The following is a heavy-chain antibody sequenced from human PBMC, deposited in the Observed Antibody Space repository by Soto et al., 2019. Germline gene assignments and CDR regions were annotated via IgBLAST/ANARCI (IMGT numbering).Heavy chain of an antibody. Sequence: GGSLRLSCAASGFTFSSYGMHWVRQAPGKGLEWVAVISYDGSNKYYADSVKGRFTISRDNSKNTLYLQMNSLRAEDTAVYYCANLLTPSPKMYYYGSGSRYMDVWGKGTTVTVSS. CDR3: ANLLTPSPKMYYYGSGSRYMDV. V-gene: IGHV3-30*18. J-gene: IGHJ6*03. CDR1: GFTFSSYG. D-gene: IGHD3-10*01. CDR2: ISYDGSNK.